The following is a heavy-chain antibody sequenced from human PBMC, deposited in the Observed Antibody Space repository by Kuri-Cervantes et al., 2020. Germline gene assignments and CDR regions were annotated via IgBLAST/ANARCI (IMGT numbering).Heavy chain of an antibody. J-gene: IGHJ6*02. CDR3: AKDRGYSYDAYYYGMDV. V-gene: IGHV3-9*01. CDR1: GFTFDDYA. CDR2: ISWNSGSI. Sequence: SLRLSCAASGFTFDDYAMHWVRQAPGKGLEWVSGISWNSGSIGYADSVKGRFTISRDNAKNSLYLQMNSLRAEDTALYYCAKDRGYSYDAYYYGMDVWGQGTTVTVSS. D-gene: IGHD5-18*01.